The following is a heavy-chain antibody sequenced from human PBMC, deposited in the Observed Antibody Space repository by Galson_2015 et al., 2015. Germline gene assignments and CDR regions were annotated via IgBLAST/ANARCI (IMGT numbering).Heavy chain of an antibody. CDR1: GFTFSSYA. D-gene: IGHD6-13*01. J-gene: IGHJ3*02. V-gene: IGHV3-23*01. Sequence: SLRLSCAASGFTFSSYAMSWVRQAPGKGLEWVLAISGSGGSTYYADSVKGRFTISRDNSKNTLYLQMNSLRAEDTAVYYCAKEKGAAAEIGDAFDIWGQGTMVTVSS. CDR2: ISGSGGST. CDR3: AKEKGAAAEIGDAFDI.